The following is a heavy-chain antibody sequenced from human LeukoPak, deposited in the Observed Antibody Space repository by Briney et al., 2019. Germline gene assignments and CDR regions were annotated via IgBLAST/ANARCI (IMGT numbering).Heavy chain of an antibody. D-gene: IGHD3-10*01. CDR2: INTDGSIT. CDR1: GFTFSDYW. V-gene: IGHV3-74*01. J-gene: IGHJ4*02. Sequence: GGSLRLSCAASGFTFSDYWIHWVRQAPGKGLVWVSRINTDGSITNYTDSVKGRFSISRDNAKNTLYLQMSSLRAEDTAVYYCAKERGPRAGSMCRETYVYSGEGALVSVSS. CDR3: AKERGPRAGSMCRETYVY.